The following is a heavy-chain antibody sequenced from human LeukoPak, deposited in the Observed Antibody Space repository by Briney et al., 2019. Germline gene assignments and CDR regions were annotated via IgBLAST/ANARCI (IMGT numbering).Heavy chain of an antibody. J-gene: IGHJ4*02. V-gene: IGHV4-39*01. CDR1: GGSINSTNHY. Sequence: SETLSLTCTVSGGSINSTNHYWGWIRQPPGKGLEWIETMYYSGSTYYNPSLKSRVTISVDTSKNQFSLKLSSVTAADTAIYYCARQVPSSRRTPFDYWGQGTLVTVSS. CDR2: MYYSGST. CDR3: ARQVPSSRRTPFDY. D-gene: IGHD6-13*01.